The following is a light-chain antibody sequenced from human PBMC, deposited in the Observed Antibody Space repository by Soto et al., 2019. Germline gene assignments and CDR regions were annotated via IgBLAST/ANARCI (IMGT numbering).Light chain of an antibody. CDR1: QSVLYRSNNKNY. CDR3: QQYYNTPWT. CDR2: LAS. Sequence: DIVMTQSPDSLAVSLGERATINCKSSQSVLYRSNNKNYLAWYQQKPGQPPKLLIYLASTRESGVPDRFSGSGSGTDFTLTTSSLRAEDGAVYYCQQYYNTPWTFGQGTKVEIK. V-gene: IGKV4-1*01. J-gene: IGKJ1*01.